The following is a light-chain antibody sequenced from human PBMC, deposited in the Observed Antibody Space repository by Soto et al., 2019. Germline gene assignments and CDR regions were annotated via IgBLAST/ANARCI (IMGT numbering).Light chain of an antibody. Sequence: ELVLSQSPATLSVSPGERATLSCRASQSIRKNLAWYQQKPGQAPTLLIYEASTRATGVPARFSGSGSGTEFTLTISSLQSEDFATYFCQQTYSTYSFGQGTKVEMK. J-gene: IGKJ2*01. CDR3: QQTYSTYS. CDR2: EAS. V-gene: IGKV3-15*01. CDR1: QSIRKN.